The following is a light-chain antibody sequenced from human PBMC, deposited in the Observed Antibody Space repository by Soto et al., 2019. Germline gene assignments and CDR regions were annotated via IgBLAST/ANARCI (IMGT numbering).Light chain of an antibody. V-gene: IGKV1-39*01. Sequence: DIQMTQSPSSLSASVGDRVTITCRTSQPISDYLNWYQQKPGKAPTLLIYTASNLQSGVPSRFSGSGSGTHFTLTISSLQPEDFATYYCQQHYNTPRTCGQGTKVDIK. CDR1: QPISDY. J-gene: IGKJ1*01. CDR3: QQHYNTPRT. CDR2: TAS.